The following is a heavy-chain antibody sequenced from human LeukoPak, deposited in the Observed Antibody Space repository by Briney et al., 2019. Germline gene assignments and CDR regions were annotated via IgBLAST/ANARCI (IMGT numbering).Heavy chain of an antibody. CDR3: ARPRYCSSTSCYYYFDY. V-gene: IGHV1-69*13. CDR1: GGTFSSYA. Sequence: ASVKVSRKASGGTFSSYAISWVRQAPGQGLEWMGGIIPIFGTANYAQKFQGRVTITADESTSTAYMELSSLRSEDTAVYYCARPRYCSSTSCYYYFDYWGQGTLVTVSS. J-gene: IGHJ4*02. D-gene: IGHD2-2*01. CDR2: IIPIFGTA.